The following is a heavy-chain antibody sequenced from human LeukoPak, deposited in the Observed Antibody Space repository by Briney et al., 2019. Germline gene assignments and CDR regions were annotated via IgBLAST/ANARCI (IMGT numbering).Heavy chain of an antibody. J-gene: IGHJ5*02. Sequence: TGGSLRLSCAGSGFSFSNYWVHWVRQAPGKGLVSVSRINVEGTRTDYADSVRGRFTISRDNAKNTLYLQMNGLTAEDTAIYYCVRSMSGRNDLWGQGTLVSVSA. D-gene: IGHD3-3*01. CDR2: INVEGTRT. V-gene: IGHV3-74*01. CDR1: GFSFSNYW. CDR3: VRSMSGRNDL.